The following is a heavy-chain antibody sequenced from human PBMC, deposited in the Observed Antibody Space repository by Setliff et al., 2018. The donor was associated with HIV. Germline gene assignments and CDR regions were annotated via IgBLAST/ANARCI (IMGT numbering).Heavy chain of an antibody. V-gene: IGHV3-11*04. CDR3: ARDLVRCSGGPCFVALDY. J-gene: IGHJ4*02. CDR2: ISNSGSTI. D-gene: IGHD2-15*01. Sequence: LSLSCAASGFTFGDYYMTWIRQAPGKGLEWISYISNSGSTIYYADSVKGRFTISRDNAENSLYLQMNTLRVEDTAVYFCARDLVRCSGGPCFVALDYWGQGTLVTVSS. CDR1: GFTFGDYY.